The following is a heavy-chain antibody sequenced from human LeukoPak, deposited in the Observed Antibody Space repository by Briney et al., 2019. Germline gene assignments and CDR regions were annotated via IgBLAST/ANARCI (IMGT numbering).Heavy chain of an antibody. Sequence: VGSLRLSCAASGFTFNSYAMSWVRQAPGKGLEWVSTISGSSFTTFDADSVKGRFTISRDNSKNTLYLQMSSLRAGDTAVYYCAKHWGTTVTCFDYWGQGALVTVSS. J-gene: IGHJ4*02. CDR1: GFTFNSYA. D-gene: IGHD4-11*01. V-gene: IGHV3-23*01. CDR2: ISGSSFTT. CDR3: AKHWGTTVTCFDY.